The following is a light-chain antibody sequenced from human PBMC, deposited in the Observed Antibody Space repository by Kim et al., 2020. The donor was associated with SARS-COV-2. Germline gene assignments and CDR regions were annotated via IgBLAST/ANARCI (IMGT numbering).Light chain of an antibody. CDR3: RAWDSSTASAV. J-gene: IGLJ7*01. Sequence: SYELTQPPSVSVSPGQTASITCSGDKLGDKYACWYQQKPGQSPVLVIYQDSKRPSGIPERFSGSNSGNTATLTISGTQAMDEADYYCRAWDSSTASAVFGGGPPLTVL. CDR2: QDS. CDR1: KLGDKY. V-gene: IGLV3-1*01.